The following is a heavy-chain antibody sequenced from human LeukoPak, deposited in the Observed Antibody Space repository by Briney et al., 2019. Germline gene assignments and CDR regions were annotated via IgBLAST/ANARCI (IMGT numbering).Heavy chain of an antibody. D-gene: IGHD3-22*01. CDR2: IKPITGDT. CDR3: ARDRTYYYDSSRYIDDAFDI. V-gene: IGHV1-2*06. Sequence: ASVRVSCTSSGYPFTGHYMHWVRQAPGQGLEWMGRIKPITGDTNYAQKFQGRVSLTRDTSARTAYMDLSSLRFDDTAVYYCARDRTYYYDSSRYIDDAFDIWGQGTLVTVFS. CDR1: GYPFTGHY. J-gene: IGHJ3*02.